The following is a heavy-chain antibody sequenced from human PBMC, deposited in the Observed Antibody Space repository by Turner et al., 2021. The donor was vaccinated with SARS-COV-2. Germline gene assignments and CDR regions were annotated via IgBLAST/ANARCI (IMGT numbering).Heavy chain of an antibody. CDR2: IHYSGST. Sequence: QVQLQESGPGLVKPSETLSLTCTVSGGSISSYYWSWIRQPPGKGLEWIGYIHYSGSTNYNPSLKSRVTISVDTSKNQFSLKLSSVTAADTAGYYCARHGFSGWDGGGMDVWGQGTTVTVSS. J-gene: IGHJ6*02. CDR3: ARHGFSGWDGGGMDV. V-gene: IGHV4-59*08. CDR1: GGSISSYY. D-gene: IGHD6-19*01.